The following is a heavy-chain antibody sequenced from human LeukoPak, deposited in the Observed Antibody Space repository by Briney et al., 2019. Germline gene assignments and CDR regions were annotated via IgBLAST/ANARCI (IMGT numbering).Heavy chain of an antibody. D-gene: IGHD2-21*02. J-gene: IGHJ5*02. CDR3: ARRVTSNCFDP. CDR1: GDSISSYY. CDR2: MHYSGSS. V-gene: IGHV4-59*08. Sequence: SETLSLTCTVSGDSISSYYWSWIRQPPGKGLEWIGYMHYSGSSNYNPSLKRRVTTSVDTSQNQFSLKLRSVTAADTAVYYCARRVTSNCFDPWGQGTLVTVTS.